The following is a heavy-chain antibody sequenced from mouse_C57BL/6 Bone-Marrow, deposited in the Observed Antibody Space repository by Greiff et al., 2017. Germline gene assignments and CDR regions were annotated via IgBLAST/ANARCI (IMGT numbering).Heavy chain of an antibody. Sequence: EVKLMESEGGLVQPGSSMKLSSTASGFTFSDYYMAWVRQVPEKGLEWVANINYDGSSTYYLDSLKSRFIISRDNAKNILYLQMSSLKSEDTATYYCARDAGPFDYWGQGTTLTVSS. CDR3: ARDAGPFDY. CDR1: GFTFSDYY. J-gene: IGHJ2*01. V-gene: IGHV5-16*01. CDR2: INYDGSST.